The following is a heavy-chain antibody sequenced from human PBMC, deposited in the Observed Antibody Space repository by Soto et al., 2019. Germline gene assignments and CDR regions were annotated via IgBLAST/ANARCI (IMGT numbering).Heavy chain of an antibody. J-gene: IGHJ4*02. CDR2: ISGSGGST. CDR1: GFTFSNYA. CDR3: ARRSSGWDFDD. D-gene: IGHD6-19*01. Sequence: EVQLLESGGGLVQPGGSLRLSCAAPGFTFSNYAMNWVRQAPGKGLEWVSVISGSGGSTYYADSVKGRFTISRDNSKNTLYLQMNSLRGEDTAVYYWARRSSGWDFDDWGQGTLVTVSS. V-gene: IGHV3-23*01.